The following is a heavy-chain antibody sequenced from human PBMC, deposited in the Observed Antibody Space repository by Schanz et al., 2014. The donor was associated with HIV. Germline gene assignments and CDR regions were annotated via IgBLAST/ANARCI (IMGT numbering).Heavy chain of an antibody. J-gene: IGHJ6*02. V-gene: IGHV3-23*04. CDR1: GFTFSSYG. Sequence: VQLVESGGRVVQPGTSLRLSCAASGFTFSSYGLHWVRQPPGKGLEWVSAISGSGGSTYYADSVKGRFTISRDNSKNTLYLQMNSLRAEDTAVYYCAKCPTMVRGTGMDVWGQGTTVIVSS. CDR2: ISGSGGST. CDR3: AKCPTMVRGTGMDV. D-gene: IGHD3-10*01.